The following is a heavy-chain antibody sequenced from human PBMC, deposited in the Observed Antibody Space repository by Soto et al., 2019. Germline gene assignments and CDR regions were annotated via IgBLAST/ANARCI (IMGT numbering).Heavy chain of an antibody. J-gene: IGHJ6*02. Sequence: GGSLRLSCAASGFTFSSYGMHWVRQAPGKGLEWVAVISYDGSNKYYADSVKGRFTISRDNSKNTLYLQMNSLRAEDTAVYYCAKEIHYDFWSGSLSGMDVWGQGTTVTVSS. CDR3: AKEIHYDFWSGSLSGMDV. CDR2: ISYDGSNK. D-gene: IGHD3-3*01. CDR1: GFTFSSYG. V-gene: IGHV3-30*18.